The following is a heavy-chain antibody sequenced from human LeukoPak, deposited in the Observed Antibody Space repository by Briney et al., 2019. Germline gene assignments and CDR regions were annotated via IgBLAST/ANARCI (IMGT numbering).Heavy chain of an antibody. CDR3: ARGKRELGSLLFDS. Sequence: SQTLSLTCAISGDSVSSNIAAWDWIRQSPSRGLEWLGRTYYRSKWYNDYAVSVKSRITINADTSKNQFSPQLISVTPEDTAVYFCARGKRELGSLLFDSWGQGTLVTVSS. D-gene: IGHD1-7*01. CDR1: GDSVSSNIAA. V-gene: IGHV6-1*01. J-gene: IGHJ4*02. CDR2: TYYRSKWYN.